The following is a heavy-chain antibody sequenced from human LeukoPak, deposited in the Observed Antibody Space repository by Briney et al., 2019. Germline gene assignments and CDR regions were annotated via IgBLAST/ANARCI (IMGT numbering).Heavy chain of an antibody. D-gene: IGHD2-2*01. V-gene: IGHV3-20*04. CDR2: INWNGDST. J-gene: IGHJ4*02. Sequence: PGGSLRLSCAASVFTFDDYGMSWVRQAPGKGLEWVSGINWNGDSTGYADSVKGRFTISRDNAKNSLYLQMNSLRAEDTALYYCASKGYCSSTSRCAGDYWGQGTLVTVSS. CDR1: VFTFDDYG. CDR3: ASKGYCSSTSRCAGDY.